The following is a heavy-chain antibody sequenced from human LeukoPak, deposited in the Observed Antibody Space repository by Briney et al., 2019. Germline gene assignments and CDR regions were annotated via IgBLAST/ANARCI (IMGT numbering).Heavy chain of an antibody. V-gene: IGHV4-4*02. CDR3: ARGHYDFWSGYPYYFDY. J-gene: IGHJ4*02. D-gene: IGHD3-3*01. CDR1: GGSISSSNW. Sequence: KPSETLSLTCAVSGGSISSSNWWSWVRQPPGKGLEWIGEIYHSGSTNYNPSLKSRVTISVDKSKNQFSLKLSSVTAADTAVYYCARGHYDFWSGYPYYFDYWGQGTLVTVSS. CDR2: IYHSGST.